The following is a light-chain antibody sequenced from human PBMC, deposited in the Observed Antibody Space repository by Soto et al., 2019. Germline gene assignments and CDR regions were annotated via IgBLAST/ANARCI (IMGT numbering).Light chain of an antibody. V-gene: IGKV3-20*01. J-gene: IGKJ1*01. CDR2: GAS. CDR3: QQYGSSPPT. CDR1: LSVSSNY. Sequence: EIVLTQSPGTLSLSPGERATLSCRASLSVSSNYLAWYRRKPGQAPSLLIYGASTRATGIPGRFSGSGSGTDFPLTITRLEPEDFAVYYCQQYGSSPPTFGQGTKVEFK.